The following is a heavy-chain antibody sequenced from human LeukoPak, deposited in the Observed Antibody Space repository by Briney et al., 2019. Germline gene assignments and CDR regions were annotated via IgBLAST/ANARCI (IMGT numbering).Heavy chain of an antibody. J-gene: IGHJ4*02. V-gene: IGHV1-69*01. CDR2: IIPIFGTA. Sequence: SVKVSCKASGGTFSSYAISWVRQAPGQGLEWMGGIIPIFGTANYAQKFQSRVTITADESTSTAYMELSSLRSEDRAVYYCAIFSVGGVPRGYSGYDGGRFDYWGQGTLVTVSS. D-gene: IGHD5-12*01. CDR3: AIFSVGGVPRGYSGYDGGRFDY. CDR1: GGTFSSYA.